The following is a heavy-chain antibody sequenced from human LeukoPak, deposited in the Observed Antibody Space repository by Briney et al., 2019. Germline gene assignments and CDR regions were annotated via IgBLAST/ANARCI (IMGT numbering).Heavy chain of an antibody. D-gene: IGHD6-13*01. CDR2: IYHSGST. CDR1: GGSISITSYY. J-gene: IGHJ4*02. Sequence: PSETLSLTCTVSGGSISITSYYWGWIRQPPGKGLEWIGSIYHSGSTYYNPSLKSRVTMSVDTSKNQFSLKLSSVTAADTAVYYCARDVVAAPGTWDYWGQGTLVTVSS. CDR3: ARDVVAAPGTWDY. V-gene: IGHV4-39*07.